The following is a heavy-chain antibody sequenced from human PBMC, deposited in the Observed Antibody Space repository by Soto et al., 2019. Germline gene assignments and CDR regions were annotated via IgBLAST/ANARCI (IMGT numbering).Heavy chain of an antibody. Sequence: EVQLLESGGGLVQPGGSLRLSCAASGFTFSSYAMSWVRKSPGKGLEWVSAIPGSGGSTYYAGSVKGRFTISRENSKHTLYLEMNTLTVADTAVYYCAKIGTISSVSLPLVLLDYWGQGALFTVSS. CDR1: GFTFSSYA. CDR3: AKIGTISSVSLPLVLLDY. V-gene: IGHV3-23*01. CDR2: IPGSGGST. J-gene: IGHJ4*02. D-gene: IGHD3-10*01.